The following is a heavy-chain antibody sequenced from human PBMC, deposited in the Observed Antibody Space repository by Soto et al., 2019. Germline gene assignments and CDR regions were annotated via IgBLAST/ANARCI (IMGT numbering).Heavy chain of an antibody. CDR3: ARVPDR. J-gene: IGHJ5*02. Sequence: ESLTMTANVSGVSITSFYWSWIRQPPGKGLEWIGSIYHSGSTYYNPSLNSRVTISVDRSKNQFSLKLSSVTAADTAVYYCARVPDRWGQGTLVTVS. CDR2: IYHSGST. CDR1: GVSITSFY. V-gene: IGHV4-59*12. D-gene: IGHD2-2*01.